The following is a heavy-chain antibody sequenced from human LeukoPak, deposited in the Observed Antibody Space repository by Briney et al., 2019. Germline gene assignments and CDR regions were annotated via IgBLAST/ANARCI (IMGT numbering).Heavy chain of an antibody. CDR1: GGSISSSSYY. CDR2: IYYSGST. CDR3: ARHKARWPRIPKMYNWFDP. J-gene: IGHJ5*02. V-gene: IGHV4-39*01. Sequence: PSETLSLTCTVSGGSISSSSYYWGWIRQPPGKGLERIGSIYYSGSTYYNPSLKSRVTISVDTSKNQFSLKLSSVTAADTAVYYCARHKARWPRIPKMYNWFDPWGQGTLVTVSS. D-gene: IGHD5-18*01.